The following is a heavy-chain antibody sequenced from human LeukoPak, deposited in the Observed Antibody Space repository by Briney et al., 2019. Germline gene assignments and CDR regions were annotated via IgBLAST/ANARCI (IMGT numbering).Heavy chain of an antibody. Sequence: GGSLRLSCAASGFTFSSYGMHWVRQAPGKGLEWVAVIWYDGSNKYYADSVKGRFTISRDNSKNTLYLQMNSLRAEDTAVYYCAKQSIAVAVPGGFDYWGQGTLVTVSS. J-gene: IGHJ4*02. V-gene: IGHV3-33*08. CDR2: IWYDGSNK. CDR1: GFTFSSYG. D-gene: IGHD6-19*01. CDR3: AKQSIAVAVPGGFDY.